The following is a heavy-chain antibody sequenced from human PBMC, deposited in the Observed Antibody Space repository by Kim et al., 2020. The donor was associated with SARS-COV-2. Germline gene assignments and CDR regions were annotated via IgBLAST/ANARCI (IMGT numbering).Heavy chain of an antibody. D-gene: IGHD6-19*01. CDR2: ISGSGGST. J-gene: IGHJ5*02. Sequence: GGSLRLSCAASGFTFSSYAMSWVRQAPGKGLEWVSAISGSGGSTYYADSVKGRFTISRDNSKNTLYLQMNSLRAEDTAVYYCAKGVRSGGWPPGGGFDPWGQGTLVTVSS. V-gene: IGHV3-23*01. CDR1: GFTFSSYA. CDR3: AKGVRSGGWPPGGGFDP.